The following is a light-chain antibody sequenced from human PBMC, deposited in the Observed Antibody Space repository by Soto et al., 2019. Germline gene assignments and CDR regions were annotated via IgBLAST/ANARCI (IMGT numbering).Light chain of an antibody. CDR2: AAS. J-gene: IGKJ2*01. CDR3: LQDYIYTPT. CDR1: QGIRND. Sequence: AIQMTQSPSSLSASVGDRVTITCRASQGIRNDLGWYQQKPGKAPKLLIYAASSLETGVPSRFSGSGSGTDFTLTINSLQPEDFATYYCLQDYIYTPTFGQGTKVDIK. V-gene: IGKV1-6*01.